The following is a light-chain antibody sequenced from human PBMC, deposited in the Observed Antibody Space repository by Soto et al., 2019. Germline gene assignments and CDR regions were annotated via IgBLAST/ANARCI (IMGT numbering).Light chain of an antibody. J-gene: IGKJ2*01. CDR2: EAS. CDR1: QSVSSW. Sequence: DIQMTQSPSTLSASVGARVTITCRASQSVSSWLAWYQQKPGKAPKFLIYEASTLQTGVPSRFSGSGSGTEFTLTISSLQPDDFATYCCQQYNSYPYTFGQGTKLEIK. CDR3: QQYNSYPYT. V-gene: IGKV1-5*03.